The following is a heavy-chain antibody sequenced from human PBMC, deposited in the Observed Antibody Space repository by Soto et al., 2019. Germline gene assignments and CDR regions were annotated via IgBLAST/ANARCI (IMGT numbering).Heavy chain of an antibody. CDR2: ISGSGGST. J-gene: IGHJ4*02. CDR3: ARDRVGVDIVATIDY. CDR1: GFTFSSYA. V-gene: IGHV3-23*01. Sequence: GGSLRLSCAASGFTFSSYAMSWVRQAPGKGLEWVSAISGSGGSTYYADSVKGRFTISRDNSKNTLYLQMNSLRAEDTAVYYCARDRVGVDIVATIDYWGQGTLVTVSS. D-gene: IGHD5-12*01.